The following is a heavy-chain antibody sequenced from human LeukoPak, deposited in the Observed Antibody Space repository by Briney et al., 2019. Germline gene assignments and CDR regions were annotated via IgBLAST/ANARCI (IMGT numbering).Heavy chain of an antibody. D-gene: IGHD3-10*01. CDR2: ISGSGGST. CDR3: AKVTYYYGSGSYLGGAFDI. CDR1: GFTFSSYG. V-gene: IGHV3-23*01. J-gene: IGHJ3*02. Sequence: GGTLRLSCAASGFTFSSYGMSWVRQAPGKGLEWVSAISGSGGSTYYADSVKGRFTISRDNSKNTLYLQMNSLRAEDTAVYYCAKVTYYYGSGSYLGGAFDIWGQGTMVTVSS.